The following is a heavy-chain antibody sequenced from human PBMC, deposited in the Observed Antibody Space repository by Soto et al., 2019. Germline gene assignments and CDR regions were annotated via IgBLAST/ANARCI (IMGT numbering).Heavy chain of an antibody. CDR1: GFTFSSYA. CDR3: AKVAYCGGDCYSKNAFDI. D-gene: IGHD2-21*02. CDR2: ISGSGGST. V-gene: IGHV3-23*01. J-gene: IGHJ3*02. Sequence: ESGGGLVQPGGSLRLSCAASGFTFSSYAMSWVRQAPGKGLEWVSAISGSGGSTYYADSVKGRFTISRDNSKNTLYLQMNSLRAEDTAVYYCAKVAYCGGDCYSKNAFDIWGQGTMVTVSS.